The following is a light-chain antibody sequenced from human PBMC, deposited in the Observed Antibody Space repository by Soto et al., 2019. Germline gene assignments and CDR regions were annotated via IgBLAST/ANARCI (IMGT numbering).Light chain of an antibody. V-gene: IGKV1-6*01. Sequence: AIQMTQSPSSLAASVGDRVTITCRASQGMRNDLGWYQQKPGKAPKLLIYAASSLQSGVPSRFSGSGSGTDFTLTISSLQPEDFATYYCLQDYNYPYTFGQGTKLEIK. CDR2: AAS. J-gene: IGKJ2*01. CDR3: LQDYNYPYT. CDR1: QGMRND.